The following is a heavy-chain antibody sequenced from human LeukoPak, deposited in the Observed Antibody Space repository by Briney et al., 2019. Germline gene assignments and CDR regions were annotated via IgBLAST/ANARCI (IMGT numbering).Heavy chain of an antibody. Sequence: ASVKISCKASGYTFTGYYMHWVRQAPGQGLEWMGWINPNSGGTNYAQKFQGRVTMTRDTSISTAYMELSRLRSDDTAVYYCARRGLKATGVVDYWGQGTLVTVSS. J-gene: IGHJ4*02. CDR2: INPNSGGT. CDR3: ARRGLKATGVVDY. CDR1: GYTFTGYY. V-gene: IGHV1-2*02. D-gene: IGHD5-12*01.